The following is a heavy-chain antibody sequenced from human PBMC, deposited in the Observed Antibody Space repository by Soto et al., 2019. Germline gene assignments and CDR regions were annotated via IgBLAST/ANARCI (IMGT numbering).Heavy chain of an antibody. D-gene: IGHD2-2*01. Sequence: EVQLEESGGGLVEPGGSLRLSCAASGFTFSSYSMTWVRQAPGRGLAWLSYITSSSTTIYYADSLKGRFTISRDNAKNSLYLQMNTLRAEDTSVYYCARVRGYRSRTTCPVGYGFDIWCQGTMVTVSS. CDR2: ITSSSTTI. J-gene: IGHJ3*02. CDR1: GFTFSSYS. V-gene: IGHV3-48*01. CDR3: ARVRGYRSRTTCPVGYGFDI.